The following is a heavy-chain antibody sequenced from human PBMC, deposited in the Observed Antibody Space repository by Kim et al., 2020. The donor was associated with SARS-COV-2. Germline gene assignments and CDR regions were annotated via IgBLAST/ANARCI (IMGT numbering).Heavy chain of an antibody. CDR3: AKMPKTDALLWFGELLLFDY. CDR2: ISGSGGST. D-gene: IGHD3-10*01. Sequence: GGSLRLSCAASGFTFSSYAMSWVRQAPGKGLEWVSAISGSGGSTYYADSVKGRFTISRDNSKNTLYLQMNSLRAEDTAVYYCAKMPKTDALLWFGELLLFDYWGQGTLVTVSS. CDR1: GFTFSSYA. J-gene: IGHJ4*02. V-gene: IGHV3-23*01.